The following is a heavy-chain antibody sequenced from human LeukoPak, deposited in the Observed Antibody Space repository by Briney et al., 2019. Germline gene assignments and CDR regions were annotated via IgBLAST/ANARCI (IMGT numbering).Heavy chain of an antibody. Sequence: GGALRLSCAASGCTFSSYALSWVRQAPGKGLEWVSAIIGSGGSTYYADSVKGRFTLSRDNSKKTLYLQMNSLRAEDTAVYYCAKAPVSYDSSGYYFDYWGQGTLVTVSP. CDR3: AKAPVSYDSSGYYFDY. CDR2: IIGSGGST. J-gene: IGHJ4*02. V-gene: IGHV3-23*01. D-gene: IGHD3-22*01. CDR1: GCTFSSYA.